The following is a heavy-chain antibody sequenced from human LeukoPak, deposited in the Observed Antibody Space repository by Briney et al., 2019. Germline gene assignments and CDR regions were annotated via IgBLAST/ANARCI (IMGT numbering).Heavy chain of an antibody. D-gene: IGHD3-22*01. Sequence: TGGSLRLSCAASGFTFSSYGMHWVRQAPGKGLEWVAVISYDGSNKYYADSVKGRFTISRDNSKNTLYLQMNSLRAEDTAVYHCAKGRGGYYDSSQYYFDYWGQGTLVTVSS. CDR1: GFTFSSYG. V-gene: IGHV3-30*18. J-gene: IGHJ4*02. CDR2: ISYDGSNK. CDR3: AKGRGGYYDSSQYYFDY.